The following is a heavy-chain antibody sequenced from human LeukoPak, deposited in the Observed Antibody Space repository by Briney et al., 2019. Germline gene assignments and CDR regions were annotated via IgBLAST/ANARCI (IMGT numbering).Heavy chain of an antibody. D-gene: IGHD5-12*01. V-gene: IGHV4-59*01. J-gene: IGHJ4*02. CDR1: GGSISSYY. Sequence: PSETLSLTCTVSGGSISSYYWSWIRQPPGKGLEWIGYIHYSGSTNYNPSLKSRVTISVDTSKNQFSLKLSSVTAADTAVYYCAGYSGYDYYFDHWGQGTLVTVSS. CDR2: IHYSGST. CDR3: AGYSGYDYYFDH.